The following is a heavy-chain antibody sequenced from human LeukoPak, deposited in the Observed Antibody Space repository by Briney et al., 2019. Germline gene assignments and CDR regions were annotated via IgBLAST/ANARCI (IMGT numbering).Heavy chain of an antibody. D-gene: IGHD1-26*01. V-gene: IGHV1-18*01. CDR3: ARVGGTVGALDY. J-gene: IGHJ4*02. Sequence: GWISAYNGNTNYAQKLQGRVTMTTDTSTSTAYMELRSLRSDDTAVYYCARVGGTVGALDYWGQGTLVTVSS. CDR2: ISAYNGNT.